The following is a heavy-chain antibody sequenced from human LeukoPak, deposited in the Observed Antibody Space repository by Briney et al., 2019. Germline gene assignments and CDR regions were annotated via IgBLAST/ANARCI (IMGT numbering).Heavy chain of an antibody. CDR1: GGSITTSSYY. J-gene: IGHJ4*02. D-gene: IGHD2-15*01. CDR2: IYSSGYT. CDR3: AGSDLTQDYWDY. V-gene: IGHV4-39*07. Sequence: SETLSLTCNVSGGSITTSSYYWGWIRQPPGKGLEWIARIYSSGYTYYNPSLKSRGTISVDTSKNQFSLKLTSVTAADTAVYYCAGSDLTQDYWDYWGQRTLVKVSS.